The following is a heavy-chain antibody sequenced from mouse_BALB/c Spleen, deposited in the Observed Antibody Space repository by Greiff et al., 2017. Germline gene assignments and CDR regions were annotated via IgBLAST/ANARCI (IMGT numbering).Heavy chain of an antibody. V-gene: IGHV5-6-3*01. J-gene: IGHJ4*01. CDR1: GFTFSSYG. D-gene: IGHD4-1*01. Sequence: EVQLVESGGGLVQPGGSLKLSCAASGFTFSSYGMSWVRQTPDKRLELVATINSNGGSTYYPDSVKGRFTISRDNAKNTLYLQMSSLKSEDTVMYYCARLTGYYYAMDYWGQGTSVTVSS. CDR3: ARLTGYYYAMDY. CDR2: INSNGGST.